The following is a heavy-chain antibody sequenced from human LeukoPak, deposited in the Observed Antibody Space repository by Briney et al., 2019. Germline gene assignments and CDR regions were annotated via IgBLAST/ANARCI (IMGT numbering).Heavy chain of an antibody. Sequence: SETLSLTCTVSGGSISSGDYYWSWIRQPPGKGLEWIGYIYYSGSTYYNPSLKSRLTISVGTSKNQFSLKLSSVTAADTAVYYCARKRRDGYNLGYFDYWGQGTLVTVSS. CDR2: IYYSGST. D-gene: IGHD5-24*01. CDR3: ARKRRDGYNLGYFDY. CDR1: GGSISSGDYY. V-gene: IGHV4-30-4*08. J-gene: IGHJ4*02.